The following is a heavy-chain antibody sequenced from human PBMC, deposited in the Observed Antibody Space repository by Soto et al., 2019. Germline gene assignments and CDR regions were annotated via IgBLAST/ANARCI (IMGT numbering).Heavy chain of an antibody. Sequence: LRLSCAASGFTFDDYAMHWVRQAPGKGLEWVSLISWDGGSTYYADSVKGRFTISRDNSKNSLYLQMNSLRAEDTALYYCAKNRISYYYYYGMDVRGKGTKVTVS. CDR3: AKNRISYYYYYGMDV. J-gene: IGHJ6*04. CDR2: ISWDGGST. V-gene: IGHV3-43D*04. CDR1: GFTFDDYA.